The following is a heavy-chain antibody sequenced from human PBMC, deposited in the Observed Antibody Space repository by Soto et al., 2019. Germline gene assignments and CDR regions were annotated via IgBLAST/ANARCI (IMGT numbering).Heavy chain of an antibody. V-gene: IGHV1-8*01. CDR2: MSPNNGNT. D-gene: IGHD1-1*01. J-gene: IGHJ6*02. Sequence: ASVKVSFKASGYTFATYDINWVRQATGQGLEWMGWMSPNNGNTGYAQKFQGRVTMTRDTSISTAYMELSSLTSEDTAVYYCARGVDAGMDVWGQGTTVTVSS. CDR1: GYTFATYD. CDR3: ARGVDAGMDV.